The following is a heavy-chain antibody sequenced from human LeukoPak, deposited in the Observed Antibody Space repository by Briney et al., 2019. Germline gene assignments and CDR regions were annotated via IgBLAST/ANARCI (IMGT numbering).Heavy chain of an antibody. J-gene: IGHJ4*02. CDR1: GYTFTSYY. CDR3: AREGRFRGPDY. Sequence: ASVKVSCKASGYTFTSYYMHWVRQAPGQGLEWMGIINPNGGSTSYAQKFQGRVTMTRDTSTSTVYMELSSLRSEDTAVYYCAREGRFRGPDYWGQGTLVTVSS. CDR2: INPNGGST. D-gene: IGHD2-21*01. V-gene: IGHV1-46*01.